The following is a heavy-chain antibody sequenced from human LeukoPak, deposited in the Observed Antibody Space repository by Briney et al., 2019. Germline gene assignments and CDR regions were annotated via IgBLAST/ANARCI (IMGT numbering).Heavy chain of an antibody. Sequence: PGESLRLSCATSGFMFSNYWMTWVRQAPGKGLEWVANIKQDGSAKHYMDSVKGRFSLSRDNSMNTLYLQLNSLRTEDTAMYYCARDLSGHWTYDYWGQGTLVTVSS. D-gene: IGHD1-1*01. CDR1: GFMFSNYW. CDR2: IKQDGSAK. CDR3: ARDLSGHWTYDY. J-gene: IGHJ4*01. V-gene: IGHV3-7*01.